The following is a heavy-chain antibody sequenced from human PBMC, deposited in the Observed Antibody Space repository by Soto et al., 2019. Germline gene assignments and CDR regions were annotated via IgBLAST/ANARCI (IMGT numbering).Heavy chain of an antibody. Sequence: PSETLSLTCAVSGGSISSSNWWSWVRQPPGKGLEWIGEIYHSGSTNYNPSLKSRVTISVDKSKNQFSLKLSSVTAADTAVYYCARSIAHNWNYYYYGMDVWGQGTTVTVSS. J-gene: IGHJ6*02. CDR1: GGSISSSNW. CDR2: IYHSGST. CDR3: ARSIAHNWNYYYYGMDV. V-gene: IGHV4-4*02. D-gene: IGHD1-20*01.